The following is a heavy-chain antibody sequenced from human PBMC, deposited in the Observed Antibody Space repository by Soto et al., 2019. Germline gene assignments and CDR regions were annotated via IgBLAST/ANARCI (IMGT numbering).Heavy chain of an antibody. J-gene: IGHJ5*02. V-gene: IGHV1-3*01. D-gene: IGHD3-3*01. Sequence: ASVKVSCKASGYTFTSYAMHWVRQAPGQRLEWMGWINAGNGNTKYSQKFQGRVTITRDTSASTAYMELSSLRSEDTAVYYCARGVAYFGVVITSNWFDPWGQGTLVTVSS. CDR1: GYTFTSYA. CDR3: ARGVAYFGVVITSNWFDP. CDR2: INAGNGNT.